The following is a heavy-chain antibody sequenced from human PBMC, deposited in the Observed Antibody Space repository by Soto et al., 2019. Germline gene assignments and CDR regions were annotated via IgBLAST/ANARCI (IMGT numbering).Heavy chain of an antibody. V-gene: IGHV3-23*01. CDR2: ISGSGGST. CDR3: AKDKAIQYNWNDDGGKYYFDY. Sequence: GGSLRLSCAASGFTFSSYAMSWVRQAPGKGLEWVSAISGSGGSTYYADSVKGRFTISRDNSKNTLYLQMNSLRAEDTAVYYCAKDKAIQYNWNDDGGKYYFDYWGQGTLVTVSS. J-gene: IGHJ4*02. CDR1: GFTFSSYA. D-gene: IGHD1-1*01.